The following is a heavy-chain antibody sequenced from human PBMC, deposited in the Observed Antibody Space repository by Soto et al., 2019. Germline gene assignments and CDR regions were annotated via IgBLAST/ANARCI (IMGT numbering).Heavy chain of an antibody. CDR3: ARAYCSSTSCRRGRGSDYYYYGMDV. Sequence: QVQLVQSGAEVKKPGSSVKVSCKASGGTFSSYAISWVRQAPGQGLEWMGGIIPIFGTANYAQKFQGRATITADESTTTAYRELSSLRAEDTAVYYCARAYCSSTSCRRGRGSDYYYYGMDVWGQGTTVTVSS. CDR2: IIPIFGTA. D-gene: IGHD2-2*01. J-gene: IGHJ6*02. V-gene: IGHV1-69*01. CDR1: GGTFSSYA.